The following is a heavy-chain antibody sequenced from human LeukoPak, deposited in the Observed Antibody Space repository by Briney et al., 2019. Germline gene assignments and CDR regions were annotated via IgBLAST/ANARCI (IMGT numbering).Heavy chain of an antibody. CDR2: IVVVSGNT. CDR3: AADRNCNSGNCHPFLFDY. J-gene: IGHJ4*02. Sequence: SVKVSCKASGFIFSKSAVKWVRQARGQRLGGRGWIVVVSGNTNYAQKFQERVTITRDMSTSTAYIELSSLGSEDTAVYYCAADRNCNSGNCHPFLFDYWGQGTLVTVSS. CDR1: GFIFSKSA. D-gene: IGHD2-15*01. V-gene: IGHV1-58*01.